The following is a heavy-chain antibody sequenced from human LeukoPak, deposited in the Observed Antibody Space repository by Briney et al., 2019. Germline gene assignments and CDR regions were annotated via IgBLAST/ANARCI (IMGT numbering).Heavy chain of an antibody. D-gene: IGHD2-8*01. V-gene: IGHV3-23*01. CDR1: GFTYSSYA. CDR2: ISGSGGST. CDR3: AKDRDKYCTDGICYTKVVDY. Sequence: GGSLRLSCAASGFTYSSYAISWVRQAPGKGLEWVSAISGSGGSTYYADSVKGRFTISRDNSKNTLYLQMNSLRAEDTAVYYCAKDRDKYCTDGICYTKVVDYWGQGTLVTVSS. J-gene: IGHJ4*02.